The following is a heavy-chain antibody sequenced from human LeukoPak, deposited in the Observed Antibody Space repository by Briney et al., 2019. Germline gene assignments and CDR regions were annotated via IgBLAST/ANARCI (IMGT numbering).Heavy chain of an antibody. V-gene: IGHV1-69*05. CDR1: GYTFTSYG. CDR3: AVVVPAAPVDY. CDR2: IIPIFGTA. D-gene: IGHD2-2*01. J-gene: IGHJ4*02. Sequence: SVKVSCKASGYTFTSYGINWVRQAPGQGLEWMGGIIPIFGTANYAQKFQGRVTITTDESTGTAYMELSSLRSEDTAVYYCAVVVPAAPVDYWGQGTLVTVSS.